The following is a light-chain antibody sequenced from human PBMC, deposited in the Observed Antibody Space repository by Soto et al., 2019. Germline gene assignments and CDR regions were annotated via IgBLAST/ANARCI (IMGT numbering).Light chain of an antibody. CDR1: QSISSW. V-gene: IGKV1-5*03. J-gene: IGKJ1*01. Sequence: DIQMTQSPSTLSASVGDRVTITCRASQSISSWLAWYQQKPGKAPKLLIYKASSLESGVPSRFSGSGSGTDFTLTISSLQHDDFATYYCQQYNRFPTFGQGTKVEIK. CDR3: QQYNRFPT. CDR2: KAS.